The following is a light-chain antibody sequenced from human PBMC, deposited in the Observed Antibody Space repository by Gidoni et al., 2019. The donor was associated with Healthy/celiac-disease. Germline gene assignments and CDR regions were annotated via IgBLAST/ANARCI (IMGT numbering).Light chain of an antibody. V-gene: IGKV3-11*01. CDR1: QSVSSY. CDR3: QQRSNWLT. CDR2: DAS. J-gene: IGKJ4*01. Sequence: ELVLTQSPATLSLSPGERATLSCRASQSVSSYLSWYQQKPGQAPRLLLYDASNRATGIPARFSGSGSGTDFTLTISSLEPEDSAVYYCQQRSNWLTFGGXTKVEIK.